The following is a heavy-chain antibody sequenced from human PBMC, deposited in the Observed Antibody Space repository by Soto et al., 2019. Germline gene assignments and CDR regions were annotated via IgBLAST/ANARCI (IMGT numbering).Heavy chain of an antibody. CDR1: GFTFSSYG. D-gene: IGHD2-2*01. CDR2: IWYDGSNK. Sequence: QVQLVESGGGVVQPGRSLRLSCAASGFTFSSYGMHWVRQVPGKGLEWVAVIWYDGSNKYYADSVKGRFTISRDNSKNTLYLQMNSLRAEDTAVYYCARERIVLVPAALYYYYGMDVWGQGTTVTVSS. CDR3: ARERIVLVPAALYYYYGMDV. J-gene: IGHJ6*02. V-gene: IGHV3-33*01.